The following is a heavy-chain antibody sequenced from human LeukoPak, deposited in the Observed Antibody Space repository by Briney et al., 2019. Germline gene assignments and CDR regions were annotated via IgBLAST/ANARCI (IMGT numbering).Heavy chain of an antibody. CDR1: GFTFSSYS. J-gene: IGHJ4*02. CDR3: ARDWGELAYFDY. D-gene: IGHD1-26*01. Sequence: PGGSLRLSCAASGFTFSSYSMNWVRRAPGKGLEWVSSISSSSSYIYYADSVKGRFTISRDNAKNSLYLQMNSLRAEDTAVYYCARDWGELAYFDYWGQGTLVTVS. CDR2: ISSSSSYI. V-gene: IGHV3-21*01.